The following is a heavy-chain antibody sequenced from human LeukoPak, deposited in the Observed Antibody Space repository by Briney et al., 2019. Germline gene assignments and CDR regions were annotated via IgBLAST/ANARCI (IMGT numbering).Heavy chain of an antibody. CDR1: GGSISSGGYY. V-gene: IGHV4-61*08. CDR2: IYYSGST. J-gene: IGHJ5*02. Sequence: SETLSLTCTVSGGSISSGGYYWSWIRQHPGTGLEWIGYIYYSGSTNYNPSLKSRVTISVDTSKNQFSLKLSSVTAADTAVYYCARGVSEYYYGSGPQRGFDPWGQGTLVTVSS. CDR3: ARGVSEYYYGSGPQRGFDP. D-gene: IGHD3-10*01.